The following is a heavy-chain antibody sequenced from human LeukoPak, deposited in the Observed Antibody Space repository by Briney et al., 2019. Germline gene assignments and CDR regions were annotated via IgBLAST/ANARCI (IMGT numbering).Heavy chain of an antibody. D-gene: IGHD3-22*01. CDR3: ARHPPRGTSGYPFDY. J-gene: IGHJ4*02. CDR2: IFYSGST. CDR1: GGSISNYY. Sequence: SETLSLTCTVSGGSISNYYWSWIRQPPGKGLEWIGYIFYSGSTNYNPSLKSRVTISVDTSNNHFSLQLTSVTAADTAVYYCARHPPRGTSGYPFDYLGQGTLVTVSS. V-gene: IGHV4-59*08.